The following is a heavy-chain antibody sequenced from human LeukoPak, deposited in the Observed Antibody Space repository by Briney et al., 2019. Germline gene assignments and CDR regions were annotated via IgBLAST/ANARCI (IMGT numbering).Heavy chain of an antibody. CDR1: GFNFSSYW. CDR2: INEDGSEK. D-gene: IGHD1-26*01. Sequence: GGSLRLSCATSGFNFSSYWMTWVRQAPGKGLEWVANINEDGSEKYYVDSLKGRFTISRDNAKNSLYLQMKSLRAEDTAVYYCARDLDASGSPSPPSFWRQRTQVTVSS. J-gene: IGHJ1*01. V-gene: IGHV3-7*01. CDR3: ARDLDASGSPSPPSF.